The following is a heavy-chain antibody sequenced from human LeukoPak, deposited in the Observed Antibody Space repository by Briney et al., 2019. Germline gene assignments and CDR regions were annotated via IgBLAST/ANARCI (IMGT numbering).Heavy chain of an antibody. CDR1: GYTFTSYG. CDR3: AREGDYVWGSYRSPDY. CDR2: ISAYNGNT. J-gene: IGHJ4*02. D-gene: IGHD3-16*02. Sequence: ASVKVSCKASGYTFTSYGISWVRQAPGQGLAWMGWISAYNGNTNYAQKLQGRVTMTTDTSTSTAYMELRSLRSDDTAVYYCAREGDYVWGSYRSPDYWGQGTLVTVSS. V-gene: IGHV1-18*01.